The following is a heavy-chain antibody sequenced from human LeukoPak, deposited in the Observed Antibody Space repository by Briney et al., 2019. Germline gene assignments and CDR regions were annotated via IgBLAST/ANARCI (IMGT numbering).Heavy chain of an antibody. D-gene: IGHD1-14*01. Sequence: GESLKISCKGSGYTFTRFWIGWVRQMRGRGLEWMGIIYPGDSDTRYSPSFQCQVTISADKSISTAYLQWSSLKASDTAMYYCARPVLDGLDVWGQGTTVTVSS. V-gene: IGHV5-51*01. CDR1: GYTFTRFW. CDR2: IYPGDSDT. J-gene: IGHJ6*02. CDR3: ARPVLDGLDV.